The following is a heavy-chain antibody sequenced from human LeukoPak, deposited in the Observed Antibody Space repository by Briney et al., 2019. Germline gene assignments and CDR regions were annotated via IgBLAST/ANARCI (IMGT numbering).Heavy chain of an antibody. CDR1: GFTFSSYR. CDR3: VRGRGSGSYYDY. D-gene: IGHD3-10*01. Sequence: GGSLRLSCAASGFTFSSYRMHWVRQAPGKGLVWVSRITTDGSTTNYADSVKGRFTISRDNAKNTLYLQMNSLRAEDTAVYYCVRGRGSGSYYDYWGQGTLVTVSS. CDR2: ITTDGSTT. V-gene: IGHV3-74*01. J-gene: IGHJ4*02.